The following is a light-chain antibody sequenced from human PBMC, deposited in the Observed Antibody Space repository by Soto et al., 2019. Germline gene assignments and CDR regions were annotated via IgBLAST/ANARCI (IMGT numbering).Light chain of an antibody. Sequence: DVVMTQSPLSLPVTLGQAASISCRSSQSLVYSDGNTYLNWFHQRPGQSPRRLIYKVSNRDSGVPERFSGSGSGTDFTLKISRVAAEDVGVYYCMQGSHWPRTFGQGTKVEIK. CDR1: QSLVYSDGNTY. J-gene: IGKJ1*01. CDR3: MQGSHWPRT. CDR2: KVS. V-gene: IGKV2-30*01.